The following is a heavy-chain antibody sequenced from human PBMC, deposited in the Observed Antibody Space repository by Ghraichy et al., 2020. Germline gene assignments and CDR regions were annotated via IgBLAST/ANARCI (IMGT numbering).Heavy chain of an antibody. CDR2: ITSKSGNT. Sequence: ASVKVSCQTSGYTFFTSVVTWVRVSPGQGLKRLGWITSKSGNTQYGWKFQGRVTMTTDTSTSTAYMELRSLRSDDTAVYYCARGINYFDPWGQGTLVTVSS. J-gene: IGHJ5*02. D-gene: IGHD5-24*01. CDR3: ARGINYFDP. V-gene: IGHV1-18*01. CDR1: GYTFFTSV.